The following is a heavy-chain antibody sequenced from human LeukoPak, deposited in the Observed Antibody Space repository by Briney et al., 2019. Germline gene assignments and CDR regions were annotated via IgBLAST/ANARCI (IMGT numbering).Heavy chain of an antibody. CDR3: VKDSQYGAGRYVWFFFDH. D-gene: IGHD3-10*01. V-gene: IGHV3-7*01. CDR1: GFTFTSNF. CDR2: IKQDGSET. Sequence: GGSLRLSCAASGFTFTSNFMSWVRQVPGKGLEWVANIKQDGSETTYADSVKGRFTISRDNSKNTLYLQMDTLRVEDTGVYYCVKDSQYGAGRYVWFFFDHWGQGTPLTVSS. J-gene: IGHJ4*02.